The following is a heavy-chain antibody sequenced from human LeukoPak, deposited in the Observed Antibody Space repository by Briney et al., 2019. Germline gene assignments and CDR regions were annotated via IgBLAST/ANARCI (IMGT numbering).Heavy chain of an antibody. D-gene: IGHD2-2*01. CDR2: IIPIFGTA. J-gene: IGHJ6*03. CDR3: AREGQYCSSTSCYPPYYYYMDV. V-gene: IGHV1-69*05. CDR1: GYNFTGHY. Sequence: GASVNVSCKASGYNFTGHYMHWVRQAPGQGLEWMGGIIPIFGTANYAQKFQGRVTITTDESTSTAYMELSSLRSEDTAVYYCAREGQYCSSTSCYPPYYYYMDVWGKGTTVTVSS.